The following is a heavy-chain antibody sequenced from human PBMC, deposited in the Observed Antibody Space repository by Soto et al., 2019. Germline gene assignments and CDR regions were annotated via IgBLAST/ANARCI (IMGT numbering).Heavy chain of an antibody. V-gene: IGHV1-2*06. Sequence: AASVKVSCKASGFSFTGYYIHWLRQAPGQGLEWMGRINAHSGGTEYAQKFQGRVTLTRDTSIDTAYLTLTSLTADDTALYYCAKDLTRQLAYWLDPWGQGTQVTVSS. CDR2: INAHSGGT. CDR3: AKDLTRQLAYWLDP. CDR1: GFSFTGYY. D-gene: IGHD6-6*01. J-gene: IGHJ5*02.